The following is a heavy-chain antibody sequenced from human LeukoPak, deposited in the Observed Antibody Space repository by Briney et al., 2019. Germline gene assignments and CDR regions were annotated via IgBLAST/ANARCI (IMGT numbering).Heavy chain of an antibody. CDR2: INSDGTST. D-gene: IGHD1-1*01. Sequence: GGSLRLSCAASGFTFSSYWMHWVRQAPGKGLVWVSRINSDGTSTYYADSVKGRFTISRDNSKNTLYLQMNSLRAEDTAVYYCAKDGSYWNYYYMDVWGKGTTVTVSS. CDR1: GFTFSSYW. V-gene: IGHV3-74*01. CDR3: AKDGSYWNYYYMDV. J-gene: IGHJ6*03.